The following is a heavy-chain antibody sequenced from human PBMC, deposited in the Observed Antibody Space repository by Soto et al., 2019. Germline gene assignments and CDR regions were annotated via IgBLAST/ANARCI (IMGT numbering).Heavy chain of an antibody. CDR1: GFTFSSYS. J-gene: IGHJ6*03. Sequence: GGSLRLSCAASGFTFSSYSMNWVRQAPGKGLEWVSSISSSSSYIYYADSVKGRFTISRDNAKNSLYLQMNSLRAEDTAVYYCAREDSSSSAGYYYMDVWGKGTTVTVSS. D-gene: IGHD6-13*01. CDR3: AREDSSSSAGYYYMDV. V-gene: IGHV3-21*01. CDR2: ISSSSSYI.